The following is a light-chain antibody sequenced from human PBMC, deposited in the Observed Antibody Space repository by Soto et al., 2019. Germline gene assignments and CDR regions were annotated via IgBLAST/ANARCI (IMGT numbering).Light chain of an antibody. J-gene: IGKJ4*01. CDR3: QQYGSSPLT. V-gene: IGKV3-20*01. CDR2: GAS. CDR1: QSVSSSY. Sequence: EIVLTQSPGTLSLSPGERATLSCRASQSVSSSYLAWYQQKPGQAPGLLIYGASSRATGIPDRFSGSGSATDFTLTISRLEPEDFAVYYCQQYGSSPLTFGGGTKVEIK.